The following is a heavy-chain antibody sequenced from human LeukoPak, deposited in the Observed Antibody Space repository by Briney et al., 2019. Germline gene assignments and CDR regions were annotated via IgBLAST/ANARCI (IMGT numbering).Heavy chain of an antibody. CDR1: GGSISSYY. CDR2: IYYSGST. V-gene: IGHV4-59*05. Sequence: SETLSLTCTVSGGSISSYYWSWIRQPPGKGLEWIGSIYYSGSTYYNPSLKSRVTISVDTSENQFSLKLSSVTAADTAVYYCAEDYYDSSGYYYFDYWGQGTLVTVSS. J-gene: IGHJ4*02. D-gene: IGHD3-22*01. CDR3: AEDYYDSSGYYYFDY.